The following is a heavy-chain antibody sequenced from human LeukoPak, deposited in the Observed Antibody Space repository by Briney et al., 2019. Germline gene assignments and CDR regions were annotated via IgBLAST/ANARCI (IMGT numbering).Heavy chain of an antibody. CDR2: ITGSGGNT. Sequence: GGSLRLSCAASGFTFSSYAMSWVRQAPGKGLEWVSGITGSGGNTYYADSVKGRFTISRDNSKNTLYLQMNSLRAEDTAVYYCASKQGFDPWGQGTLVTVSS. CDR3: ASKQGFDP. V-gene: IGHV3-23*01. CDR1: GFTFSSYA. D-gene: IGHD1/OR15-1a*01. J-gene: IGHJ5*02.